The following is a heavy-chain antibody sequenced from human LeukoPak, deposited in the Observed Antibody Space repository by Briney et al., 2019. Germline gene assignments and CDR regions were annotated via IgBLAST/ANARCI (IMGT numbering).Heavy chain of an antibody. Sequence: ASVKVSCKASGYTFTDYYYIHWVRQAPGQGLEWMGWLNHKSGDTNYAQKFQGRVTVTRDTSISTAYMELSRLRSDDTAVYYCARPSSTDYVWGQGTQVTVSS. V-gene: IGHV1-2*02. D-gene: IGHD2-2*01. CDR1: GYTFTDYY. CDR3: ARPSSTDYV. CDR2: LNHKSGDT. J-gene: IGHJ4*02.